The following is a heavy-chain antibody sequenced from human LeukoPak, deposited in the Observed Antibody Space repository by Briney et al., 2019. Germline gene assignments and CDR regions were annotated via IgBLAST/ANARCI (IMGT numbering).Heavy chain of an antibody. CDR2: IYSGGST. D-gene: IGHD1-1*01. J-gene: IGHJ3*02. V-gene: IGHV3-53*01. Sequence: QAGGSLRLSCAASGFTVSSNYMSWVRQAPGKGLEWVSVIYSGGSTYYADSVKGRFTISGDNSKSTLYLQMNSLRAEDTAVYYCAKINLDDAFDIWGQGTMVTVSS. CDR1: GFTVSSNY. CDR3: AKINLDDAFDI.